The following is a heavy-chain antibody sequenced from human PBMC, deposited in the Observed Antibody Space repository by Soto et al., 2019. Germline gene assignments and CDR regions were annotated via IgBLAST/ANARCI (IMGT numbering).Heavy chain of an antibody. V-gene: IGHV3-23*01. D-gene: IGHD3-22*01. CDR3: AKAAYDSSGYYSAFSNPFDY. CDR1: GFTFSSYA. J-gene: IGHJ4*01. Sequence: EVQLLESGGGLVQPGGSLRLSCAASGFTFSSYAMSWVRQAPGKGLEWVSAISGSGGSTYYADSVKGRFTISRDNSKNTLYLQMNSLRAEDTAVYYCAKAAYDSSGYYSAFSNPFDYWGHGTLVTVSS. CDR2: ISGSGGST.